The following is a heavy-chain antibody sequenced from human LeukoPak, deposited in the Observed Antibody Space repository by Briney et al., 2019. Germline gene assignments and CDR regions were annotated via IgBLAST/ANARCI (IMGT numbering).Heavy chain of an antibody. CDR1: GGSISTTDFD. D-gene: IGHD3/OR15-3a*01. CDR2: ISSSGKS. CDR3: ARFKGGTGYDY. J-gene: IGHJ4*02. V-gene: IGHV4-39*01. Sequence: SETLSLTCAVSGGSISTTDFDWAWIRQPRGQGLEWIATISSSGKSYYNPYLMSRVTISVDTSKNQFSLDVTSVTAADPGLFYCARFKGGTGYDYWGRGILVIVS.